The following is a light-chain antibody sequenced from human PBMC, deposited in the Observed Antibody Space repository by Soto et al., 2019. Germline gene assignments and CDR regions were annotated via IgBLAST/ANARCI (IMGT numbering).Light chain of an antibody. CDR3: MQTLQTPYT. CDR2: LGS. Sequence: DIVMTQSPLSLPVTPGEPASISCRSSQSLLHSDGYNYFNWYLQKPGQSPQLLIYLGSNRASGVPDRFSGSGSGTDFIMKISRVEADDAGVYYCMQTLQTPYTFGQGTKLEIK. J-gene: IGKJ2*01. CDR1: QSLLHSDGYNY. V-gene: IGKV2-28*01.